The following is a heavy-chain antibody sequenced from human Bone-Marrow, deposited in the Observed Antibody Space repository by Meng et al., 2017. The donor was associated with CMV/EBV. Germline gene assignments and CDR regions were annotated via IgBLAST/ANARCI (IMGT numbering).Heavy chain of an antibody. V-gene: IGHV3-66*02. D-gene: IGHD5-12*01. CDR1: GFTVSSNY. Sequence: GGSLRLSCAASGFTVSSNYMSWVRQAPGKGLEWVSVIYSGGSTYYADSVKGRFTISRDNSKNTLYLQMNSLRAEDTAVYYCASTTVLYSGYEGAANDNWGQGTLFTVSS. CDR3: ASTTVLYSGYEGAANDN. CDR2: IYSGGST. J-gene: IGHJ4*02.